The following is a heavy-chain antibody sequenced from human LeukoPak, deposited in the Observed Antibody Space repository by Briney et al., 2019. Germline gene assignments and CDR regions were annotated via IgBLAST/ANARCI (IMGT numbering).Heavy chain of an antibody. CDR3: ARHCSSTWGPPNWFDP. V-gene: IGHV1-18*01. D-gene: IGHD6-13*01. CDR1: GYTFTSYG. CDR2: ISAYNGNT. J-gene: IGHJ5*02. Sequence: ASVRVSCKASGYTFTSYGIRWVRQAPGQGLELMGWISAYNGNTNYAQKVQGRVTMTTDTSTSTAYMELRSLRSDDTAVYYCARHCSSTWGPPNWFDPWGQGTLVTVSS.